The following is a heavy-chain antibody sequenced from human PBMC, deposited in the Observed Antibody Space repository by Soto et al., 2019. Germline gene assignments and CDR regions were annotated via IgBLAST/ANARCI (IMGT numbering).Heavy chain of an antibody. J-gene: IGHJ5*02. D-gene: IGHD6-13*01. CDR1: GFTFRSFT. Sequence: PGGSLRLSCAASGFTFRSFTMNWVRQAPGKGLEWVSTIGSNSVYIYYTDALRGRFTISRDNAKNSLHLQMNSLRAEDTAVYYCTRDASRDSSARGWFDPWGPGTLVTVPQ. CDR2: IGSNSVYI. V-gene: IGHV3-21*01. CDR3: TRDASRDSSARGWFDP.